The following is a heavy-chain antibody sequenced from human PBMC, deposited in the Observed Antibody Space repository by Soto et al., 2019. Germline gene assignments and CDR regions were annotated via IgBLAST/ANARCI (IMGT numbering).Heavy chain of an antibody. V-gene: IGHV1-18*04. J-gene: IGHJ5*02. CDR1: GYTFTSHF. CDR2: ISAYNGYT. CDR3: ARVGYYYGSGSYVFDP. Sequence: QVQLVQSGAEVKEPGASVKVSCKASGYTFTSHFIIWVRRAPGEGLEWVGWISAYNGYTNSAENFQGRVTMTTDASTNTAYMEPRSLRSDDTAVYYCARVGYYYGSGSYVFDPWGQGTLVTVSS. D-gene: IGHD3-10*01.